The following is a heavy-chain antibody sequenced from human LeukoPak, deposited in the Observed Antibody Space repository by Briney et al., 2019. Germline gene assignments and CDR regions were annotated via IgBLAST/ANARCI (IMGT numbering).Heavy chain of an antibody. CDR3: ARDLNIYDSSGRLDY. Sequence: PSETLSLTCTVSGGSISSYYWSWIRQPAGKGLEWIGRIYTSGSTNYNPSLKSRVTMSVDTSKNQFSLKLCSVTAADTAVYYCARDLNIYDSSGRLDYWGQGTLVTVSS. V-gene: IGHV4-4*07. CDR1: GGSISSYY. J-gene: IGHJ4*02. D-gene: IGHD3-22*01. CDR2: IYTSGST.